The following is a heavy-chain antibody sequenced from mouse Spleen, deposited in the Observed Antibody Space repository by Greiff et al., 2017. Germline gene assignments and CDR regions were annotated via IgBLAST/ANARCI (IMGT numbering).Heavy chain of an antibody. D-gene: IGHD1-1*01. J-gene: IGHJ4*01. CDR1: GYSITSDYA. CDR3: ARWGNLLLRPYAMDY. V-gene: IGHV3-2*02. Sequence: EVKLMESGPGLVKPSQSLSLTCTVTGYSITSDYAWNWIRQFPGNKLEWMGYISYSGSTSYNPSLKSRISITRDTSKNQFFLQLNSVTTEDTATYYCARWGNLLLRPYAMDYWGQGTSVTVSS. CDR2: ISYSGST.